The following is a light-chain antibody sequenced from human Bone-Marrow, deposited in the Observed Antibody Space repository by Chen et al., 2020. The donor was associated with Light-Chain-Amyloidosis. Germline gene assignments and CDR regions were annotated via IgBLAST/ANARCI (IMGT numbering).Light chain of an antibody. CDR1: QSVDSRY. CDR2: GTS. J-gene: IGKJ2*01. CDR3: QLFGSLIYT. Sequence: EILLTQSPATLSLSPGDRITLSCRASQSVDSRYLAWYQHKPGQAPRLLIYGTSTRATDIPDRFSGSRSETDFTLTINRLESEDFAVYYCQLFGSLIYTFGQGTKLEIK. V-gene: IGKV3-20*01.